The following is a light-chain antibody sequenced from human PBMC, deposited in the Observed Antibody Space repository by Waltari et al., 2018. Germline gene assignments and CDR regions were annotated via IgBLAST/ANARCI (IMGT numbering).Light chain of an antibody. CDR3: QKYESLPAT. V-gene: IGKV3-20*01. CDR2: HAS. CDR1: QSIGIY. Sequence: EIVLTQSPGTLSLSPGERATLSCRASQSIGIYLAWYQQKPGQAPRLLMYHASSRATGIPDRFSGSGSGTDFSLTISRLEPEDCAVYYCQKYESLPATFGQGTKVEIK. J-gene: IGKJ1*01.